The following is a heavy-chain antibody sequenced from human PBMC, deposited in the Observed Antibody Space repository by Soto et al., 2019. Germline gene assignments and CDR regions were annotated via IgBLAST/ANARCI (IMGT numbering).Heavy chain of an antibody. V-gene: IGHV3-64*01. Sequence: EVQLVESGGGLVQPGGSLRLSCAASGFTFSTYAMQWVRQAPGKGLEFVSSISSHGGTTNYAYSVKGRFTISRDNSRDTLYLQMGSLRPEDMAVYYCARDGRAMNDYWGQGTLVTVSS. CDR2: ISSHGGTT. J-gene: IGHJ4*02. CDR3: ARDGRAMNDY. CDR1: GFTFSTYA. D-gene: IGHD5-18*01.